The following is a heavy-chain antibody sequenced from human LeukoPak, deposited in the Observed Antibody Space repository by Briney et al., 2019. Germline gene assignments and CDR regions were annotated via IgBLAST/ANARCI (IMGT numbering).Heavy chain of an antibody. J-gene: IGHJ4*02. CDR2: ISSSSSYI. CDR3: ARGLIVGATSYFDY. D-gene: IGHD1-26*01. V-gene: IGHV3-21*01. CDR1: GFTFSSYA. Sequence: GGSLRLSCAASGFTFSSYAMSWVRQAPGKGLEWVSSISSSSSYIYYADSVKGRFTISRDNAKNSLYLQMNSLRAEDTAVYYCARGLIVGATSYFDYWGQGTLVTVSS.